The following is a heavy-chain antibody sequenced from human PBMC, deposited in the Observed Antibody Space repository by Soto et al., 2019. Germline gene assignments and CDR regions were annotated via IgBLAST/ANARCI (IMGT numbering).Heavy chain of an antibody. D-gene: IGHD3-22*01. CDR1: GGSITRRSSY. CDR2: FYDGNT. CDR3: AKVGPWVPYYYDSSPYTFENWFDP. V-gene: IGHV4-39*01. Sequence: SETLSLTCIVSGGSITRRSSYWAWIRQPPGKGLEWVGTFYDGNTYNNPSLRSRITIAVDTSKNQFSLILNSVTAADTAVYYCAKVGPWVPYYYDSSPYTFENWFDPWGQGTLVTVSS. J-gene: IGHJ5*02.